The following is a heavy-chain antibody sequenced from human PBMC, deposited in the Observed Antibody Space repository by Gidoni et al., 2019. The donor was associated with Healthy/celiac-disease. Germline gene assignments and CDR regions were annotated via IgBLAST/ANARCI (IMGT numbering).Heavy chain of an antibody. CDR1: GGSISSGDYY. CDR3: ARDLMSNWFDP. V-gene: IGHV4-30-4*01. CDR2: IDYSGSL. D-gene: IGHD2-8*01. J-gene: IGHJ5*02. Sequence: QVQLQESGPGLVQPSQTLSLTCTVSGGSISSGDYYWSWIRQPPGKGLEWIGYIDYSGSLYYNPSLKRRVTISVDTSKNQFSLKLSSVTAADTAVYYCARDLMSNWFDPWGQGTLITVSS.